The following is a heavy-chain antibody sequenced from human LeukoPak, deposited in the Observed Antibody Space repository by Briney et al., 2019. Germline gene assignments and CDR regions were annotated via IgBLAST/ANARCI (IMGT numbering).Heavy chain of an antibody. CDR3: ARRSHYYDSSGYYYSFDI. V-gene: IGHV4-31*03. Sequence: SETLSLTCTVSGGSISSGGYYWSWIRQHPGKGLEWIGHIYYSGSTYYNPSLKSRVTISVDTSKNQFSLKLSSVTAADTAVYYCARRSHYYDSSGYYYSFDIWGQGTMVTVSS. CDR1: GGSISSGGYY. D-gene: IGHD3-22*01. J-gene: IGHJ3*02. CDR2: IYYSGST.